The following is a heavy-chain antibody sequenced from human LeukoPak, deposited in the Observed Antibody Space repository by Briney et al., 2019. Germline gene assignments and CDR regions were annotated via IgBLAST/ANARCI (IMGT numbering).Heavy chain of an antibody. CDR3: ARADSSGSSAY. Sequence: SETLSLTCTVSGGSISSYYWSWIRQPPGKGLGWIGYIYYSGSTNYNPSLKSRVTISVDASKNQFSLKLSSVTAADTAVYYCARADSSGSSAYWGQGTLVTVSS. D-gene: IGHD3-22*01. V-gene: IGHV4-59*01. J-gene: IGHJ4*02. CDR1: GGSISSYY. CDR2: IYYSGST.